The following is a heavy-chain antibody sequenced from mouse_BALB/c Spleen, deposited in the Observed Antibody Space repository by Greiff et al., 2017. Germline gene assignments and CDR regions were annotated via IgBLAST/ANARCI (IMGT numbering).Heavy chain of an antibody. V-gene: IGHV14-1*02. CDR3: NVWGGYSCFDY. CDR1: GFNIQAYY. CDR2: IDPENGNT. J-gene: IGHJ2*01. D-gene: IGHD1-2*01. Sequence: VQLKQSGAELVRPGALVKLSCKASGFNIQAYYMHWVQQRPEQGLEWIGWIDPENGNTIYDPKFQGQASITADTSSNTAYLQLSSLPSEDTAFCYCNVWGGYSCFDYWGQGTPLTVSS.